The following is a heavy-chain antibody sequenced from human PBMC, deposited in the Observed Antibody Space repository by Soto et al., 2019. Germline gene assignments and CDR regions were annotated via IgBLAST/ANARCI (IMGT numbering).Heavy chain of an antibody. CDR2: IYHSGST. J-gene: IGHJ6*02. D-gene: IGHD6-13*01. V-gene: IGHV4-38-2*01. Sequence: LSLTCAVSGYSISSGYYWGWIRPPPGKGLEWIGSIYHSGSTYYNPSLKSRVTISVDTSKNQFSLKLSSVTAADTAVYYCARVPIAAAGRGGYYGMDVWGQGTTVTVSS. CDR3: ARVPIAAAGRGGYYGMDV. CDR1: GYSISSGYY.